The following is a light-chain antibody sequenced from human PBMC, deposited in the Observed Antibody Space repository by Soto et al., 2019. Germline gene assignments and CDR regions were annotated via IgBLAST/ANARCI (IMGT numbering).Light chain of an antibody. CDR1: QSISSW. CDR3: QQYNHWPHT. CDR2: DAS. J-gene: IGKJ1*01. Sequence: DIQMTQSPSTLSASVGDRVTITCRASQSISSWLAWYQQKPGKAPKLLIYDASSLESGVPSRFSGSGSGTEFTLTISSLQSEDFAIYYCQQYNHWPHTFGQGTKVDIK. V-gene: IGKV1-5*01.